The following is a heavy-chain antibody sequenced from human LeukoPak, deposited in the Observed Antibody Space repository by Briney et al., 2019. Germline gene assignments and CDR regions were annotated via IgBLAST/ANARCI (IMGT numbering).Heavy chain of an antibody. CDR2: ISGSGGST. CDR3: AKDKSSGYAREYNWFDP. CDR1: GFTFSSYA. J-gene: IGHJ5*02. D-gene: IGHD5-12*01. V-gene: IGHV3-23*01. Sequence: EGSLRLSCAASGFTFSSYAMSWVRQAPGKGLEWVSAISGSGGSTYYADSVKGRFTISRDNSKNTLYLQMNSLRAEDTAVYYCAKDKSSGYAREYNWFDPWGQGTLVTVSS.